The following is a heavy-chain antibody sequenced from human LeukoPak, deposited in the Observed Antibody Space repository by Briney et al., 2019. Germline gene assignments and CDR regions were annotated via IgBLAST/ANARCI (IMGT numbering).Heavy chain of an antibody. CDR3: AKCSSAYYDFDY. D-gene: IGHD3-22*01. V-gene: IGHV3-23*01. CDR1: GFTFSNFA. Sequence: SGGSLRLSCAASGFTFSNFAMSWVRQAPGKGLEWVSGLSGSGSSTYYADSVKGRFTISRENSKNTMYLQMNSLRAEDTAVYYCAKCSSAYYDFDYWGQGTLVTVSS. CDR2: LSGSGSST. J-gene: IGHJ4*02.